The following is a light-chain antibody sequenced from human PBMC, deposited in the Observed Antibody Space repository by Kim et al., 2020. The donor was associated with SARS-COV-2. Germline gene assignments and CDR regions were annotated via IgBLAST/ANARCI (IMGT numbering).Light chain of an antibody. CDR2: LNSDGSH. Sequence: ASVKRTGTLSRGHSSYAIEWHQQQPEKGPRYLMKLNSDGSHSKGDGIPDRFSGSSSGAERYLTISSLQSEDEADYYCQTWGTGITVFGGGTQLTVL. CDR3: QTWGTGITV. CDR1: RGHSSYA. J-gene: IGLJ3*02. V-gene: IGLV4-69*01.